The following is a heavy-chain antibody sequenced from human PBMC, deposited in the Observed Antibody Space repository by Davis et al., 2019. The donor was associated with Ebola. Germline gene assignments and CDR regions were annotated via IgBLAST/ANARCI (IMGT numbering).Heavy chain of an antibody. D-gene: IGHD3-3*01. J-gene: IGHJ4*02. CDR1: GGSISSYY. V-gene: IGHV4-34*01. CDR3: AREDDFWSGYYDY. Sequence: SETLSLTCPVSGGSISSYYWSWIRQPPGKGLEWIGEINHSGSTNYNPSLKSRVTISVDTSKNQFSLKLSSVTAADTAVYYCAREDDFWSGYYDYWGQGTLVTVSS. CDR2: INHSGST.